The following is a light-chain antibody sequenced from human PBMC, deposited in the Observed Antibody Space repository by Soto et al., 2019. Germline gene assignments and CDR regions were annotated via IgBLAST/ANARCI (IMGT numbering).Light chain of an antibody. CDR3: QQSYSALYT. CDR1: QSISGY. V-gene: IGKV1-39*01. CDR2: AAS. Sequence: DIQMTPSPSSLSASVGDRVSITCRASQSISGYVNWYQQKPGTAPKLLIYAASNLQSGVSSRFSGSGSGTDFSLTISSLQPEDFGTYYCQQSYSALYTFGQGTNLE. J-gene: IGKJ2*01.